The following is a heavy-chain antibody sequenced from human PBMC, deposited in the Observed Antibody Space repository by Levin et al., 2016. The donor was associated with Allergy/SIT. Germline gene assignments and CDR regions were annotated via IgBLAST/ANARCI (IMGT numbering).Heavy chain of an antibody. CDR3: ARGGYDYGNYLYFPY. CDR2: MYDSGSA. V-gene: IGHV4-59*01. Sequence: SETLSLTCTVSGGSINNYFWSWIRQPPGKGLEWIGYMYDSGSANYNPSLKSRVTISVDTSKNQFSLKVNSVTAADTAVYYCARGGYDYGNYLYFPYWGQGTLVTVSS. J-gene: IGHJ1*01. CDR1: GGSINNYF. D-gene: IGHD4-11*01.